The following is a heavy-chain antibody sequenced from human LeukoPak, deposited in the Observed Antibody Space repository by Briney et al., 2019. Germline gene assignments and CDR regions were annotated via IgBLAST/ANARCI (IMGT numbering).Heavy chain of an antibody. D-gene: IGHD6-13*01. CDR3: ARYSRSADWFDP. J-gene: IGHJ5*02. CDR1: GYTFTGYY. CDR2: INPNSGGA. V-gene: IGHV1-2*02. Sequence: ASVKVSCKASGYTFTGYYMHWVRQAPGQGLEWMGWINPNSGGANYAQKFQGRVTMTRDTSISTAYMELSRLRSDDTAVYYCARYSRSADWFDPWGQGTLVTVSS.